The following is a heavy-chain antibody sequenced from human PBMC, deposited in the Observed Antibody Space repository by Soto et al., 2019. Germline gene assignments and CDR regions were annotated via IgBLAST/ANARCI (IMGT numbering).Heavy chain of an antibody. CDR2: ISGSGGST. V-gene: IGHV3-23*01. CDR3: ARTLWFGGTHWEHDAFDI. D-gene: IGHD3-10*01. Sequence: GGSLRLSCAASGFTFSSYAMSWVRQAPGKGLEWVSAISGSGGSTYYADSVKGRFTISRDNSKNTLYLQMNSLRAEDTAVYYCARTLWFGGTHWEHDAFDIWGQGTMVTVSS. CDR1: GFTFSSYA. J-gene: IGHJ3*02.